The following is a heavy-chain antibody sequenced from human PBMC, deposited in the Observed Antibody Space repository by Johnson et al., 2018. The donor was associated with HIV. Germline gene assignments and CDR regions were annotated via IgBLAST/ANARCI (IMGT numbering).Heavy chain of an antibody. V-gene: IGHV3-23*04. D-gene: IGHD3-22*01. CDR1: GFTFSSYA. J-gene: IGHJ3*02. Sequence: VQLVESGGGLARPGRSLRLSCTASGFTFSSYAMSWVRQAPGKGLEWVSAISDSGGSTYYADSVKGRFTISRDNSKKTLYLQMNSLRAEATAVYYCAIEGDMIVVVAACDIWGQGTMVIVSS. CDR2: ISDSGGST. CDR3: AIEGDMIVVVAACDI.